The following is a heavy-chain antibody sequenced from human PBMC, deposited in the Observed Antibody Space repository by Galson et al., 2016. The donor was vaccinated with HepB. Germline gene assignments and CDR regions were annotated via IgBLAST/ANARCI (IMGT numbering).Heavy chain of an antibody. CDR1: GFPFSSHW. CDR2: INEGGSER. D-gene: IGHD3-10*01. J-gene: IGHJ4*02. CDR3: ATGYSAGAYYRG. V-gene: IGHV3-7*01. Sequence: SLRLSCAASGFPFSSHWMTWVRQAPGKGLEWVANINEGGSERYYVDSVKGRFTISRDNAKNSAFLQMNSLRAEDTAVYYCATGYSAGAYYRGWGQGTLVLVSS.